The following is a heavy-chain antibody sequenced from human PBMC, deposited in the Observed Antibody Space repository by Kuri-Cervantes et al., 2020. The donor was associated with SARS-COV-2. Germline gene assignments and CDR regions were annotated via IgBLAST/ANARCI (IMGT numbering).Heavy chain of an antibody. Sequence: GGSLRLSCAASGFPFRSYWMHWVRQAPGKGLVWVSRTNSDGISTSYADSVKGRFTISRDNAKNTLYLQLNSLGAEDTAVYYCARGGVVTADWYFDLWAVAPWSPSPQ. V-gene: IGHV3-74*01. CDR2: TNSDGIST. CDR3: ARGGVVTADWYFDL. CDR1: GFPFRSYW. J-gene: IGHJ2*01. D-gene: IGHD2-21*02.